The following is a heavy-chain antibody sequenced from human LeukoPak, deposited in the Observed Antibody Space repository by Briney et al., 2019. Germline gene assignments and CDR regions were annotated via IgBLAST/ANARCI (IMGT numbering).Heavy chain of an antibody. CDR3: ARVRIAAAGFDI. V-gene: IGHV4-30-4*08. CDR2: IYYSGST. D-gene: IGHD6-13*01. CDR1: GGSISSGDYY. J-gene: IGHJ3*02. Sequence: KASETLSLTCTVSGGSISSGDYYWSWIRQPPGKGLEWIGYIYYSGSTYYNPSLKSRVTISVDTSKNQFSLKLSSVTAADTAVYYCARVRIAAAGFDIWGQGTMVTVSS.